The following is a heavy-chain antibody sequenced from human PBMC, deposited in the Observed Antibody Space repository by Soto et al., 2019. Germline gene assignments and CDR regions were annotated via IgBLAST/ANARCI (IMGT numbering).Heavy chain of an antibody. Sequence: HGGSMRLSCAASGFTLRSYSMNWARQAPGKGLEWVSSISSSSSYIYYADSVKGRFTISRDNAKNSLYLQMNSLRAEDTAVYYCARDLSSGWSWDAIDLGWFDPWGQGTLVTVSS. D-gene: IGHD6-19*01. CDR3: ARDLSSGWSWDAIDLGWFDP. J-gene: IGHJ5*02. CDR1: GFTLRSYS. V-gene: IGHV3-21*01. CDR2: ISSSSSYI.